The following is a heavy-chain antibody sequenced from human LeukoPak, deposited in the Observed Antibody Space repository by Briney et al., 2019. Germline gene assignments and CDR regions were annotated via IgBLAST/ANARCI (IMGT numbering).Heavy chain of an antibody. CDR3: ARQQGFEFDWDSSDAFDI. V-gene: IGHV1-8*01. CDR2: MNPNSGNT. CDR1: GYTFTSYE. J-gene: IGHJ3*02. D-gene: IGHD3-9*01. Sequence: ASVKVSCKASGYTFTSYEINWVRQATGQGLEWMGWMNPNSGNTGYAQKFQGRVTMTRNTSISTAYMELSSLRSDDTAVYYCARQQGFEFDWDSSDAFDIWGQGTMVTVSS.